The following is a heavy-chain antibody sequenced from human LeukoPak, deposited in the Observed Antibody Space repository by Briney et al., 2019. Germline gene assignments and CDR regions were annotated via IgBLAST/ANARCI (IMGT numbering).Heavy chain of an antibody. CDR3: ARGEVYDSHFDY. Sequence: GGSLRLSCVASGFSFTTHAMGWVRQAPGKGLVWVSRINSDGSSTSYADSVKGRFTISRDNAKNTLYLQMNSLRAEDTAVYYCARGEVYDSHFDYWGQGTLVTVSS. V-gene: IGHV3-74*01. CDR2: INSDGSST. CDR1: GFSFTTHA. J-gene: IGHJ4*02. D-gene: IGHD3-22*01.